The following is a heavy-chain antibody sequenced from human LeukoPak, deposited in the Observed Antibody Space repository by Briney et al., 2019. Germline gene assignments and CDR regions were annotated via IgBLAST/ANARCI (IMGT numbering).Heavy chain of an antibody. CDR1: GYTFTSYG. V-gene: IGHV1-18*01. J-gene: IGHJ3*02. CDR3: ARDQSKISGARGAFDI. Sequence: ASVKVSCKASGYTFTSYGITWVRQAPGQGLEWMGWISAYNGNTNYAQKLQGRVTMTTDTSTSTAYMELRSLRSDDTAVYYCARDQSKISGARGAFDIWGQGTMVTVSS. D-gene: IGHD3-10*01. CDR2: ISAYNGNT.